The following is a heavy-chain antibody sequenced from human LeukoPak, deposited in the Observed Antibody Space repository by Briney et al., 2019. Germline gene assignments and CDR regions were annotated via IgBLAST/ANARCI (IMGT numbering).Heavy chain of an antibody. CDR1: GYTFTSYG. V-gene: IGHV1-18*01. D-gene: IGHD6-19*01. Sequence: ASVKVSCKASGYTFTSYGISWVRQAPGQGLEWMGWISAYNGNTNYAQKLQGRVTMTTDTSTSTAYMGLRSLRSDDTAVYYCARDALLEQWLVLNYFDYWGQGTLVTVSS. CDR2: ISAYNGNT. CDR3: ARDALLEQWLVLNYFDY. J-gene: IGHJ4*02.